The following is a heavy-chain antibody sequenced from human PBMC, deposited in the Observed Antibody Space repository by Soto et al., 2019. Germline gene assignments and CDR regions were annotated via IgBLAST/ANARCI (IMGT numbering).Heavy chain of an antibody. Sequence: GAYLRPSCPASGFTFSCYGMHWVRQAPGKGLEWVAVISYDGSNKYYADSVKGRFTISRDNSKNTLYLQMNSLRAEDTAVYYCAKDIGLNDFWSGYYSSYYGMDVWGQGTTVTVSS. CDR3: AKDIGLNDFWSGYYSSYYGMDV. J-gene: IGHJ6*02. CDR2: ISYDGSNK. CDR1: GFTFSCYG. V-gene: IGHV3-30*18. D-gene: IGHD3-3*01.